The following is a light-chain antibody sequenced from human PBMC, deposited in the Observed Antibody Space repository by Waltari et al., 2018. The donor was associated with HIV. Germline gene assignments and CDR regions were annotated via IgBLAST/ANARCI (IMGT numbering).Light chain of an antibody. Sequence: SPGQSITISCTGTSSGVGGYNYVSWYQQHPGKAPKLMIYDVSNRPSGVSNRFSGSKSGNTASLTISGLQAEDEADYYCSSYTSSSTLVFGGGTKLTVL. V-gene: IGLV2-14*04. J-gene: IGLJ3*02. CDR1: SSGVGGYNY. CDR3: SSYTSSSTLV. CDR2: DVS.